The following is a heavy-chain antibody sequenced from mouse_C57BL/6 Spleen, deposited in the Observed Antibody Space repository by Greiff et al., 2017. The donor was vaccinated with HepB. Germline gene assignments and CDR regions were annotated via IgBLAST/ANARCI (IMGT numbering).Heavy chain of an antibody. CDR1: GYTFTDYY. CDR2: INPNNGGT. Sequence: EVQLQQSGPELVKPGASVKISCKASGYTFTDYYMNWVKQSHGKSLEWIGDINPNNGGTSYNQKFKGKATLTVDKSSSTAYMELRSLTSEDSAVCYCASSDYYGSSYFDYWGQGTTLTVSS. J-gene: IGHJ2*01. D-gene: IGHD1-1*01. V-gene: IGHV1-26*01. CDR3: ASSDYYGSSYFDY.